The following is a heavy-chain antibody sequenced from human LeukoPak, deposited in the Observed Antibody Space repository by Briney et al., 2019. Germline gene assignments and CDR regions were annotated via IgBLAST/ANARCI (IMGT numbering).Heavy chain of an antibody. V-gene: IGHV1-2*02. CDR1: GYTFTGYY. CDR2: INPNSGGT. Sequence: GASVKVSCKASGYTFTGYYMHWVRQAPGQGLEWMGWINPNSGGTNYAQKFQGRVTMTRDTSISTAYMELSRLRSDDTAVYYCAREPYSSSWYSRFYMDVWGKGTTVTISS. J-gene: IGHJ6*03. CDR3: AREPYSSSWYSRFYMDV. D-gene: IGHD6-13*01.